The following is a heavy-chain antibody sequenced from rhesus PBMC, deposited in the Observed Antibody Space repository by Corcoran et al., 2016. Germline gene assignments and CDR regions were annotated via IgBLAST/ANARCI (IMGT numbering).Heavy chain of an antibody. Sequence: QVQLQESGPGLVKPSETLSLTCAVSGGSISSNYWSWIRQPPGRGLEWIGYIYGSSGSTYYNPPLKSRVTISTDTSNNQFSLKLGSVTAADTAVYYCARWDSGSYYSSDAFDFWGQWLRVTVSS. D-gene: IGHD3-16*01. CDR3: ARWDSGSYYSSDAFDF. J-gene: IGHJ3*01. CDR1: GGSISSNY. V-gene: IGHV4-160*01. CDR2: IYGSSGST.